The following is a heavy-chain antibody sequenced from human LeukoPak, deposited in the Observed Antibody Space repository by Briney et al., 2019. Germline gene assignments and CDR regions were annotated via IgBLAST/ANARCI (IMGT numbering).Heavy chain of an antibody. V-gene: IGHV3-11*01. J-gene: IGHJ4*02. D-gene: IGHD5-12*01. Sequence: GGSLRLSCAASGFTFSDYYMSWIRQAPGKGLEWVSYISSSGSTIYYADSVKGRFTISRDNAKNSLYLQMDSLRAEDTAVYYCARDVGSGYDPYHYWGQGTLVTVSS. CDR1: GFTFSDYY. CDR3: ARDVGSGYDPYHY. CDR2: ISSSGSTI.